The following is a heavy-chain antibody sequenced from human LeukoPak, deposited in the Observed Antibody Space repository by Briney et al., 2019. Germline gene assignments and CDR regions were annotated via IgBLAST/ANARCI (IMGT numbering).Heavy chain of an antibody. CDR1: GFTFSSYS. CDR2: ISSSSSYI. CDR3: ARDSGVGANYYFDY. V-gene: IGHV3-21*01. D-gene: IGHD1-26*01. Sequence: PGGSLRLSCAASGFTFSSYSMNWARQAPGKGLEWVSSISSSSSYIYYADSVKGRFTISRDNAKNSLYLQMNSLRAEDTAVYYCARDSGVGANYYFDYWGQRTLVTVSS. J-gene: IGHJ4*02.